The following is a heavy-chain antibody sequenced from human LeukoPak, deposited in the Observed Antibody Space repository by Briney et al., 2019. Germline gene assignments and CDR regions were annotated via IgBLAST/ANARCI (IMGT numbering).Heavy chain of an antibody. CDR3: ARDSRRNGGPGP. CDR1: GGSISSGSYY. Sequence: SETLSLTCTVSGGSISSGSYYWSWIRQPAGKGLEWIGRIYTSGSTNYNPSLKSRVTISVDTSKNQFSLKLSSVTAADTAVYYCARDSRRNGGPGPWGQGTLVTVSS. CDR2: IYTSGST. D-gene: IGHD3-10*01. J-gene: IGHJ5*02. V-gene: IGHV4-61*02.